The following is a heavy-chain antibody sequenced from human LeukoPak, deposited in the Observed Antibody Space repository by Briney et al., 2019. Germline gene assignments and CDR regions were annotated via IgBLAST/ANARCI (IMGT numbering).Heavy chain of an antibody. V-gene: IGHV4-4*07. CDR1: GGSISSYY. CDR2: IYTSGST. Sequence: SETLSLTCTVSGGSISSYYWSWIRQPAGKGLEWIGRIYTSGSTNYNPSLKSRVTMSVDTSKNQFSLKLSSVTAADTAVYYCARPYCSGGSCYSWFDPWGQGTLVTVSS. D-gene: IGHD2-15*01. J-gene: IGHJ5*02. CDR3: ARPYCSGGSCYSWFDP.